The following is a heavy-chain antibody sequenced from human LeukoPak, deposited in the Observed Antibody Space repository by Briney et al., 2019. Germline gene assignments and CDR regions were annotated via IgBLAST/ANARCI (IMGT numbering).Heavy chain of an antibody. Sequence: GGSLRLSCAASGFTFSDYYMSWIRQAPGKGLEWVSYISSSGSTIYYADSVKGRFTISRDNAKNSLYLQMNSLRDEDTAVYYCARDNSGYDLWPYGMDVWGQGTTVTVSS. CDR2: ISSSGSTI. D-gene: IGHD5-12*01. CDR3: ARDNSGYDLWPYGMDV. J-gene: IGHJ6*02. V-gene: IGHV3-11*04. CDR1: GFTFSDYY.